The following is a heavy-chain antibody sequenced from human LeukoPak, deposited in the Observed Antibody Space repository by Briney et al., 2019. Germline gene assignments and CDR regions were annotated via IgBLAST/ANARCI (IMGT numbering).Heavy chain of an antibody. CDR1: GGSFSGYY. CDR2: INHSGST. J-gene: IGHJ5*02. Sequence: SETLSLTCAVYGGSFSGYYWSWIRQLPGKGLEWIGEINHSGSTNYNPSLKSRVTISVDTSKNQFSLKLSSVTAADTAVYYCARADGIAAAGPGWFDPWGQGTLVTVSS. CDR3: ARADGIAAAGPGWFDP. D-gene: IGHD6-13*01. V-gene: IGHV4-34*01.